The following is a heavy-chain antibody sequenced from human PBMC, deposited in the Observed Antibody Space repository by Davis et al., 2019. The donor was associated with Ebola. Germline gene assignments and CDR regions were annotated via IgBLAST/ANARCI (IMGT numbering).Heavy chain of an antibody. CDR2: ISGSGGST. CDR3: ASAYYYDSSGYLLGG. CDR1: GGSFSGYY. D-gene: IGHD3-22*01. J-gene: IGHJ4*02. Sequence: ETLSLTCAVYGGSFSGYYWSWVRQAPGKGLEWVSAISGSGGSTYYADSVKGRFTISRDNSKNTLYLQMNSLRAEDTALYYCASAYYYDSSGYLLGGWGQGTLVTVSS. V-gene: IGHV3-23*01.